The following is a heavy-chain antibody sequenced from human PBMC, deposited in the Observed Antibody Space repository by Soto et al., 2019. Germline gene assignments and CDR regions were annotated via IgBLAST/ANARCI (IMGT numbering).Heavy chain of an antibody. D-gene: IGHD6-6*01. CDR2: ISYDGSNK. CDR1: GFTFSSYG. J-gene: IGHJ4*02. Sequence: PGGSLRLSCAASGFTFSSYGMHWVRQAPGKGLEWVAVISYDGSNKYYADSVKGRFTISRDNSKNTLYLQMNSLRAEDTAVYYCAKSPFLSSSSPLWAQGTLVTVSS. V-gene: IGHV3-30*18. CDR3: AKSPFLSSSSPL.